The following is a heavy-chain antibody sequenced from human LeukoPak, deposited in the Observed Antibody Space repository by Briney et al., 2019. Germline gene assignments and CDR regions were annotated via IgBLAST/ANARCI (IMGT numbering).Heavy chain of an antibody. Sequence: SETLSLTCNVSGGSISSYYLSWIRQPPGKGLEWIGRINTSGSTTYNPSHKSRGTITGDPSENQFSLRLSSVTAADTAVYYVARASYSYDISGWVPFDYWGQGTLVTVSS. D-gene: IGHD3-22*01. CDR3: ARASYSYDISGWVPFDY. CDR2: INTSGST. V-gene: IGHV4-4*08. CDR1: GGSISSYY. J-gene: IGHJ4*02.